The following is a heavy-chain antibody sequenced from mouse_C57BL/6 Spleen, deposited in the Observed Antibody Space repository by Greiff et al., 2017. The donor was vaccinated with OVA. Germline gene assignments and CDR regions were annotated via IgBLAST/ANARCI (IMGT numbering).Heavy chain of an antibody. CDR2: IDPENGDT. J-gene: IGHJ1*03. Sequence: VQLKQSGAELVRPGASVKLSCTASGFNIKDDYMHWVKQRPEQGLEWIGWIDPENGDTEYASKFQGKATITADTSSNTAYLQLSSLTSEDTAVYYCTRGYYGSSYEWYFDVWGTGTTVTVSS. CDR3: TRGYYGSSYEWYFDV. CDR1: GFNIKDDY. V-gene: IGHV14-4*01. D-gene: IGHD1-1*01.